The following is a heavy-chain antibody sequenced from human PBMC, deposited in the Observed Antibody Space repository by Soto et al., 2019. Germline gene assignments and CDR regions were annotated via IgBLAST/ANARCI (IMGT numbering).Heavy chain of an antibody. D-gene: IGHD6-6*01. V-gene: IGHV3-21*01. J-gene: IGHJ6*02. CDR1: GFTFSSYS. CDR3: ARRKNAARGGYYYYYGMDV. Sequence: EVQLVESGGGLVKPGGSLRLSFAASGFTFSSYSMNWVRQAPGKGLEWVSSIRSSSSYIYYADSVKCRFTISRDNAKNSLYLQINSLRAEDTAVYYCARRKNAARGGYYYYYGMDVWGQGTTVTVSS. CDR2: IRSSSSYI.